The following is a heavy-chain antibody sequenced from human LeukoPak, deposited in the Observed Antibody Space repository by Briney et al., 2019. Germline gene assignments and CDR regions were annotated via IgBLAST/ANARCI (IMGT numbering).Heavy chain of an antibody. CDR3: ARAVYGFDAFDI. CDR1: GFTFSSYS. V-gene: IGHV3-21*01. Sequence: GGSLRLSCAASGFTFSSYSMNWVRQAPGEGLEWVSSISISSSYIYYADSVKGRFTISRDNAKNSLYLQMNSLRAEDTAVYYCARAVYGFDAFDIWGQGTMVTVSS. J-gene: IGHJ3*02. CDR2: ISISSSYI. D-gene: IGHD4-17*01.